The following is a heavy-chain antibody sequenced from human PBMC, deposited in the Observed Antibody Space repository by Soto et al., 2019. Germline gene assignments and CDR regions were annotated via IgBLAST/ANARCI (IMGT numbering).Heavy chain of an antibody. V-gene: IGHV5-51*01. CDR2: IYPGDSDT. CDR1: GYSFTSYW. Sequence: GESLKISCKGSGYSFTSYWIGWVRQMPGKGLEWMGIIYPGDSDTRYSPSFQGQVTISADKSISTAYLQWSSLKASDTAMYSCARQVVRWSIAARLYPRYYGMDVWGQGTTVTVSS. J-gene: IGHJ6*02. D-gene: IGHD6-6*01. CDR3: ARQVVRWSIAARLYPRYYGMDV.